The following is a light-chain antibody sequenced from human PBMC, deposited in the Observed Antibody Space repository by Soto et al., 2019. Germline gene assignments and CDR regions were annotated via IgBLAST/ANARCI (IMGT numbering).Light chain of an antibody. CDR3: QQRDTWPPIT. CDR2: DVS. CDR1: QSVKNY. Sequence: EIVLTQSPATLSLSSGERATLSCRASQSVKNYLAWYKQKPGQAPRLLIYDVSTRATGIPARFSGSGSGTDFTLTINSLEPEDTAIYYCQQRDTWPPITFGQGTRLEIK. V-gene: IGKV3-11*01. J-gene: IGKJ5*01.